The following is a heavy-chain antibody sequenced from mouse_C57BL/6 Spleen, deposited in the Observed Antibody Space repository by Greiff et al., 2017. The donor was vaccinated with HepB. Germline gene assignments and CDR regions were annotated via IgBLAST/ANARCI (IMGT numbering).Heavy chain of an antibody. V-gene: IGHV1-82*01. D-gene: IGHD2-4*01. CDR3: AMIYYDYDRVFDY. CDR2: IYPGDGDT. CDR1: GYAFSSSW. J-gene: IGHJ2*01. Sequence: VQLQQSGPELVKPGASVTISCKASGYAFSSSWMNWVKQRPGKGLEWIGRIYPGDGDTNYNGKFKGKATLTADKSSSTAYMQLSSLTSEDSAVYFCAMIYYDYDRVFDYWGKGTTRTVSS.